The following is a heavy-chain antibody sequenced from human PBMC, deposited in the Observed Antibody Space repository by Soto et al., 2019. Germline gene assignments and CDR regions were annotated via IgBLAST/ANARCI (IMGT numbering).Heavy chain of an antibody. CDR2: ISYDGSNK. D-gene: IGHD2-15*01. J-gene: IGHJ4*02. Sequence: QPGGSLRLSCAASGFTFSSYAMHWVRPAPGKGLEWVAVISYDGSNKYYADSVKGRFTISRDNSKNTLYLQMNSLRAEDTAVYYCASPFLGYCSGGSCPDHYFDYWGQGTLVTVSS. V-gene: IGHV3-30-3*01. CDR1: GFTFSSYA. CDR3: ASPFLGYCSGGSCPDHYFDY.